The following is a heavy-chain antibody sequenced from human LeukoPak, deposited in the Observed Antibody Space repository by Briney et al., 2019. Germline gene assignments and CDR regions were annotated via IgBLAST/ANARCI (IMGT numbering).Heavy chain of an antibody. D-gene: IGHD3-22*01. CDR2: IYYSGSA. V-gene: IGHV4-59*01. Sequence: SETLSLTCTVSGGSISSYYWSWIRQPPGKGLEWIGYIYYSGSANYNPSLKSRVAISADTSKNQFSLKLSSVTAADTAVYYCARAGFSSGFYYLDYWGQGTLVTVSS. CDR3: ARAGFSSGFYYLDY. CDR1: GGSISSYY. J-gene: IGHJ4*02.